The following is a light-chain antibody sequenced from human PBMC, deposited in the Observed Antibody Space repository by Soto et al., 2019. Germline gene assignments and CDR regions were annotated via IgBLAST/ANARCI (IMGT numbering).Light chain of an antibody. CDR3: QQYNPYSPWT. CDR2: KAS. CDR1: QSITGC. J-gene: IGKJ1*01. V-gene: IGKV1-5*03. Sequence: DIQMTQSPSTLSASVGDRVTITCRASQSITGCLAWFQQKPGKAPKLLISKASSLESGVPSRFSGSGSGTEFTLTISSLQPDDFATYYCQQYNPYSPWTFGQGTKVEIK.